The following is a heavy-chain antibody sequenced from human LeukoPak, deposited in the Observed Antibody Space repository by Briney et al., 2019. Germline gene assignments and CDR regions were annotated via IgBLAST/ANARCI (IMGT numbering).Heavy chain of an antibody. CDR1: GGSISSGGYY. V-gene: IGHV4-31*03. J-gene: IGHJ5*02. CDR3: ATSRELLPPGWFDP. Sequence: PSETLSLTCTVSGGSISSGGYYWSWIRQHPGKGLEWIGYIYYSGSTYYNPSLKSRVTISVDTSKNQFSLKLSSVTAADTAVYYCATSRELLPPGWFDPWGQGTLVTVSS. CDR2: IYYSGST. D-gene: IGHD1-7*01.